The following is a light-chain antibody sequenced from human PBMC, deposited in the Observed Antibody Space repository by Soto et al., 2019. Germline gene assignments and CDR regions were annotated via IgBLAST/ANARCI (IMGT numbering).Light chain of an antibody. CDR1: SIDVGGYNY. Sequence: QSALTQPASVSGAPLQSITISGTGTSIDVGGYNYVSWYQQHPGKAPKLMIYEVSNRPSGVSNRFSGSKSGNTASLTISGLQAEDEADYYCSSYTSSSTYVFGTGTKVTVL. J-gene: IGLJ1*01. V-gene: IGLV2-14*01. CDR2: EVS. CDR3: SSYTSSSTYV.